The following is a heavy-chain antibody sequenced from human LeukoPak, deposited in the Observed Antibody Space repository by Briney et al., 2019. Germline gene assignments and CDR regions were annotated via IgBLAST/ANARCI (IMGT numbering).Heavy chain of an antibody. Sequence: GASVRVSCTASGYTFTHYYIHWMRQAPGQGLEWRGWINPKSGVTTYAQKFQGRLTMTRDTSITTAYMELTRLRSDDTTIYYCARERNYGDYGNAFDVWGQGTKVTVSS. CDR2: INPKSGVT. CDR3: ARERNYGDYGNAFDV. CDR1: GYTFTHYY. D-gene: IGHD4-17*01. V-gene: IGHV1-2*02. J-gene: IGHJ3*01.